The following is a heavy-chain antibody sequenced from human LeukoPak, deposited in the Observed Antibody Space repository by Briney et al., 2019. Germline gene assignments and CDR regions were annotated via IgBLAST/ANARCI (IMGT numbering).Heavy chain of an antibody. V-gene: IGHV3-30*18. CDR3: AKLDIPLEGGNSYYYYGMDV. J-gene: IGHJ6*02. D-gene: IGHD4-23*01. Sequence: GGSLRLSCAASGFTFSSYGMHWVRQAPGKGLEWVAVISYDGSNKYYADSVKGRFTISGDNSKNTLYLQMNSLRAEDTAVYYCAKLDIPLEGGNSYYYYGMDVWGQGTTVTVSS. CDR2: ISYDGSNK. CDR1: GFTFSSYG.